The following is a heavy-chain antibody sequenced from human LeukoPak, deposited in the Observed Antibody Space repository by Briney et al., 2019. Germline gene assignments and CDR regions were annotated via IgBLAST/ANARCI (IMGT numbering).Heavy chain of an antibody. CDR3: ARGPKQWLVPDY. V-gene: IGHV1-69*04. CDR1: GGTFSSYA. Sequence: SVKVSCKASGGTFSSYAISWVRQAPGQGLEWMGRIIPILGIANYAQKFQGRVTITADKSTSTAYMELSSLRSVDTAVYYCARGPKQWLVPDYWGQGTLVTVSS. CDR2: IIPILGIA. D-gene: IGHD6-19*01. J-gene: IGHJ4*02.